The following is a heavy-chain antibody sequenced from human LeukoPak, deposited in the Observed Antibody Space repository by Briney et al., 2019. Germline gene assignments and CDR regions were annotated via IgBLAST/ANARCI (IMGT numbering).Heavy chain of an antibody. CDR3: AVGEDIVVVPAAPASYYFDY. D-gene: IGHD2-2*01. CDR2: INHSGST. V-gene: IGHV4-34*01. Sequence: SSETLSLTCAVYGGSFSGYYWSWIRQPPGKGLEWIGEINHSGSTNYNPSLKSRVTISVDASKNQFSLKLSSVTAADTAVYYCAVGEDIVVVPAAPASYYFDYWGQGTLVTVSS. J-gene: IGHJ4*02. CDR1: GGSFSGYY.